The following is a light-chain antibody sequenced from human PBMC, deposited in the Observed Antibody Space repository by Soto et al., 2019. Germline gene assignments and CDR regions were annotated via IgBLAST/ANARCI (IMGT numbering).Light chain of an antibody. CDR2: KAS. CDR3: QHYNSYSEA. CDR1: QTISSW. J-gene: IGKJ1*01. Sequence: DIQMTQSPSTLSGSVGDRVTITCRDSQTISSWLAWYQQTPGKAPKLLIYKASTLKSGVPSRFSGSGSGTEFTLTISSLQPDDFATYYCQHYNSYSEAFGQGTKVDIK. V-gene: IGKV1-5*03.